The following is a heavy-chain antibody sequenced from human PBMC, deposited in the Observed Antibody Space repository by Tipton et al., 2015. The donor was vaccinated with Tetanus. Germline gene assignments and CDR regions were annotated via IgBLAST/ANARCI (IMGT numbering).Heavy chain of an antibody. CDR1: GYTFTGNY. V-gene: IGHV1-2*04. Sequence: QLVQSGPEVKKPGASVKVSCTASGYTFTGNYIHWVRQVPGQRLEWMAWINPNSGGTHYAQKFQGWFTMTRDTSINTAYMELNSLTSKDTAVYYCARSLPVAFTTGFDYWGQGTLVTVSS. D-gene: IGHD3-22*01. CDR2: INPNSGGT. J-gene: IGHJ4*02. CDR3: ARSLPVAFTTGFDY.